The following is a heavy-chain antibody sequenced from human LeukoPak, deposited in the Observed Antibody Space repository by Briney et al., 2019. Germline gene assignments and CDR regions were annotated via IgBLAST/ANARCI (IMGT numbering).Heavy chain of an antibody. CDR3: AKRPSAYCSDGGCYFNY. CDR2: IWYDGSNK. J-gene: IGHJ4*02. CDR1: GFTFSSYG. V-gene: IGHV3-33*06. Sequence: GRSLRLSCAASGFTFSSYGMHWVRQAPGKGLEWVAVIWYDGSNKYYADSVKGRFTISRDNSKNTLYLQMNTLRAEDTAVFYCAKRPSAYCSDGGCYFNYWGQGTLVTVSS. D-gene: IGHD2-8*01.